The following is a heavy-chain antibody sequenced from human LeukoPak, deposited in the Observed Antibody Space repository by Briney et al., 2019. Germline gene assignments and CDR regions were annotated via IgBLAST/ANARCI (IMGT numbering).Heavy chain of an antibody. CDR1: GYTFTGYY. V-gene: IGHV1-2*02. Sequence: ASVKVSCKASGYTFTGYYMHWVRQAPGQGLEWMGWINPNSGGTNYAQKFQGRVTMTRDTSISTAYMELSRLRSDDTAVYYCARGLMSSGGSTHADDYWGQGTLVTVSS. CDR2: INPNSGGT. CDR3: ARGLMSSGGSTHADDY. D-gene: IGHD2-15*01. J-gene: IGHJ4*02.